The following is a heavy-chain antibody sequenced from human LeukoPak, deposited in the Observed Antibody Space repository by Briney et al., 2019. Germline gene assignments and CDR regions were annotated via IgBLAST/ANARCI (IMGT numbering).Heavy chain of an antibody. CDR1: GFTVSTNY. V-gene: IGHV3-66*01. CDR3: ARDGGSSSWKFDY. D-gene: IGHD6-13*01. CDR2: VYSGGTT. J-gene: IGHJ4*02. Sequence: QPGGSLRLSCAASGFTVSTNYMSWVRQAPGKGLEWVSLVYSGGTTYHADSVKGRFTISRDDSKNTLYLQMNSLRAEDTAVYYCARDGGSSSWKFDYWGQGTLVTVSS.